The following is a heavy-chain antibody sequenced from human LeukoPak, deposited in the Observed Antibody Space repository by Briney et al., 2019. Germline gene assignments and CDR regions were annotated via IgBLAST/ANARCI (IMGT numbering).Heavy chain of an antibody. CDR3: AGDCSGGSCYGAFDI. J-gene: IGHJ3*02. D-gene: IGHD2-15*01. CDR1: GASIRSGDYY. CDR2: IYDSGST. V-gene: IGHV4-30-4*01. Sequence: SQTLSLTCTVSGASIRSGDYYWSWIRQPPGKGLEWIGYIYDSGSTYYNPSLKSRITISVDTSENRFSLKLSSVTATDTAVYYCAGDCSGGSCYGAFDIWGQGTMVTVSS.